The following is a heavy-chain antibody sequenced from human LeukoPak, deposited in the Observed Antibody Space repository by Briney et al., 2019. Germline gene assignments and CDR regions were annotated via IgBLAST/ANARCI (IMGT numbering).Heavy chain of an antibody. Sequence: ASVKVSCKASGYTFTSYGISWVRQAPGQGLEWMAWISSYDGLTNHAQKFQGRVTMTTDTSTTTAYMELRSLRSDDTAVYYCVSHRYNTSSGVDYWGQGTLVTVSS. CDR2: ISSYDGLT. D-gene: IGHD6-6*01. V-gene: IGHV1-18*01. J-gene: IGHJ4*02. CDR1: GYTFTSYG. CDR3: VSHRYNTSSGVDY.